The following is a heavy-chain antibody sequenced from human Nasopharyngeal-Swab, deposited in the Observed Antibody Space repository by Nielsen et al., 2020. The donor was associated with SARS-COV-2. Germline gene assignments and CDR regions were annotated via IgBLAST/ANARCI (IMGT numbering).Heavy chain of an antibody. J-gene: IGHJ4*02. CDR2: IKQDASEM. CDR1: GFTFSGYW. CDR3: ARDDDYGDY. Sequence: GESLKISCAASGFTFSGYWMSWVRQVPGKGLEWVANIKQDASEMYYVDSLKGRFTISRDNAKKSLYLQMTSLRAEDTAVYYCARDDDYGDYWGQGTLVTVSS. V-gene: IGHV3-7*01.